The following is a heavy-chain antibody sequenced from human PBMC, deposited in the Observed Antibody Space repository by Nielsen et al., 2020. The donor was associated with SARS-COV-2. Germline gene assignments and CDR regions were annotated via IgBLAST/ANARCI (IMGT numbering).Heavy chain of an antibody. Sequence: GESLKISCAASGFTFSSYDMHWVRQATGKGLEWVSAIGTAGDTYYPGSVKGRFTISRENAKNSLYLQMNSLRAEDTAVYYCARAASANYYYYYGMDVWGQGTTVTVSS. J-gene: IGHJ6*02. CDR3: ARAASANYYYYYGMDV. CDR2: IGTAGDT. CDR1: GFTFSSYD. V-gene: IGHV3-13*04.